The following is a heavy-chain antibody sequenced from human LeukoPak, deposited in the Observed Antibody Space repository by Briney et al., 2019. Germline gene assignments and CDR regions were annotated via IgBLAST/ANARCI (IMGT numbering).Heavy chain of an antibody. J-gene: IGHJ3*02. CDR2: ISPRGGDT. Sequence: ASVKVSCKASGYRFTTYFIHWVRQAPGQGLEWMGLISPRGGDTTYAQSFQGRVTMTTDTSASTAYMELRSLRSDDTAVYYCARDGYYDSSGYYHKNDAFDIWGQGTMVTVSS. D-gene: IGHD3-22*01. CDR3: ARDGYYDSSGYYHKNDAFDI. V-gene: IGHV1-46*01. CDR1: GYRFTTYF.